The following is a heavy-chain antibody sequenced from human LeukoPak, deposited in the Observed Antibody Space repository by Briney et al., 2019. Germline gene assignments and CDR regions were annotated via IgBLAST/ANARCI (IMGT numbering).Heavy chain of an antibody. J-gene: IGHJ3*02. CDR3: ARVRGGYCSGGSCYSAFDI. CDR1: GFTFSDYW. CDR2: IKQDGSEK. Sequence: QSGGSLRLSCVASGFTFSDYWMSWVRQAPGKGLEWVANIKQDGSEKYYVDSVKGRFTISRDNAQNSLYLQMNSLRAEDTAVYYCARVRGGYCSGGSCYSAFDIWGQGTMVTVSS. D-gene: IGHD2-15*01. V-gene: IGHV3-7*04.